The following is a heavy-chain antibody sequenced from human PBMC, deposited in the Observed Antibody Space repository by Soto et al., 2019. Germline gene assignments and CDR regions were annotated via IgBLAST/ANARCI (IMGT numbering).Heavy chain of an antibody. CDR1: GGSISSGGYY. V-gene: IGHV4-31*01. J-gene: IGHJ4*02. CDR3: ARGGIAAAAPPDY. Sequence: QVQLQESGPGLVKPSQTLSLTCTVSGGSISSGGYYWSWIRQHPGKGLEWIGYIYYSGSTYYNPPPKTPVTXSXDXXKTQSSLKLSSVTAADTAVYYCARGGIAAAAPPDYWGQGTLVTVSS. D-gene: IGHD6-13*01. CDR2: IYYSGST.